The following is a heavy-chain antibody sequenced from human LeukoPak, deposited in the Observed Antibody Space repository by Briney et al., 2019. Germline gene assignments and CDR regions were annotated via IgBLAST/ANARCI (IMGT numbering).Heavy chain of an antibody. CDR2: ISTGGTTM. CDR3: ARFLRWGRSIWDYFDY. J-gene: IGHJ4*02. CDR1: GFTFSTYS. Sequence: PGGSLRLSCAASGFTFSTYSMDWVRQAPGKGLEWLSYISTGGTTMYYADSVKGRFTVSRDNAKNTLYLQMNSLRAEDTAIYYCARFLRWGRSIWDYFDYWGQGTLVTVSS. D-gene: IGHD6-13*01. V-gene: IGHV3-48*03.